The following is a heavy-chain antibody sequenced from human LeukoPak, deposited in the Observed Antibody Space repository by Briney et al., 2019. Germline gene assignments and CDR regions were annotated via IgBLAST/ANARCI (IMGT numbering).Heavy chain of an antibody. V-gene: IGHV4-30-2*01. CDR2: IYHSGST. D-gene: IGHD2-2*01. CDR1: DGSISVGRCS. Sequence: SQTLSPTWAASDGSISVGRCSWSWIRQPPGKGLEWIGYIYHSGSTYYNPSLTSRVTISVDRSKNQFSLKLSSVTAADTAVYYCAARRGYDDAYDFWGQGTKVTVSS. CDR3: AARRGYDDAYDF. J-gene: IGHJ3*01.